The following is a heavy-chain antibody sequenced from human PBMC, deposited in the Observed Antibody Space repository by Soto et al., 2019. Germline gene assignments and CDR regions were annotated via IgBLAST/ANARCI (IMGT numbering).Heavy chain of an antibody. V-gene: IGHV3-15*07. J-gene: IGHJ4*02. D-gene: IGHD1-26*01. CDR3: TTELPLDY. CDR1: GFTFSNAW. Sequence: EVQLVESGGGLVKPGGSLRLSCAASGFTFSNAWMNWVRQAPGKGLEWVGRINSKTAGGTTDYAAPVKGRCTISRDDSKSTLYLQMNSLTTEDTAVYYCTTELPLDYGGQGTLVTVSS. CDR2: INSKTAGGTT.